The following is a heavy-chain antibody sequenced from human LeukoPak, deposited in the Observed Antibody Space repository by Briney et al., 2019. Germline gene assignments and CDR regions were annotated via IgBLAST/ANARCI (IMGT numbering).Heavy chain of an antibody. J-gene: IGHJ4*02. V-gene: IGHV3-30*02. CDR1: GFTFSGYG. D-gene: IGHD6-19*01. CDR2: IRNDGSDK. Sequence: GGSLRLSCAASGFTFSGYGMHWVRQAPGKGLEWVAFIRNDGSDKYYADSVKGRFTISRDNSKSTMYLQMNSLRGEDTAVYYCAQDIRWLGTDDWGQGTLVTVSS. CDR3: AQDIRWLGTDD.